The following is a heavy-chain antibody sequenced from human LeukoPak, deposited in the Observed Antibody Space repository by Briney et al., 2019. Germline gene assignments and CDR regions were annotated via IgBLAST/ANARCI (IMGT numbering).Heavy chain of an antibody. V-gene: IGHV1-46*04. CDR1: GYTFTSYD. Sequence: AASVKVSCKTSGYTFTSYDVHWVRQAPGQGLEWMGIIEPISGSTTYAHKLEDSITMTRDTSTTTVFLELSSLSSEDTAIYFCARHGGDYPDTWGQGTLVTVSS. CDR3: ARHGGDYPDT. D-gene: IGHD2-21*02. J-gene: IGHJ5*02. CDR2: IEPISGST.